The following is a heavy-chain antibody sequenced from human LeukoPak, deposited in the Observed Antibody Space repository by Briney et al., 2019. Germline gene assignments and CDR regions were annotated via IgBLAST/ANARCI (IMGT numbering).Heavy chain of an antibody. V-gene: IGHV4-34*01. D-gene: IGHD3-10*01. CDR3: ARVLLWFGEPDAFDI. CDR2: INHSGST. Sequence: SETLSLTCAVYGGSFSGYYWSWIRQPPGKGLEWIGEINHSGSTNYNPSLRSRVTISVDTSKNQFSLKLSSVTAADTAVYYCARVLLWFGEPDAFDIWGQGTMVTVSS. J-gene: IGHJ3*02. CDR1: GGSFSGYY.